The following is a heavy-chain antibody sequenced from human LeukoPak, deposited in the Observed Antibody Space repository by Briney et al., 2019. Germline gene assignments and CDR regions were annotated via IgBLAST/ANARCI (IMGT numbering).Heavy chain of an antibody. CDR3: AKACISGPFGGVMGY. V-gene: IGHV3-30*02. CDR2: IRYDGSNK. Sequence: VGSLRLSCAASGFTFSSYGMHWVRQAPGKGLEWVAFIRYDGSNKYYADSVKGRFTISRDNSKNTLYLQMNSLRAEDTAVYYCAKACISGPFGGVMGYWGQGTLVTVSS. J-gene: IGHJ4*02. CDR1: GFTFSSYG. D-gene: IGHD3-16*01.